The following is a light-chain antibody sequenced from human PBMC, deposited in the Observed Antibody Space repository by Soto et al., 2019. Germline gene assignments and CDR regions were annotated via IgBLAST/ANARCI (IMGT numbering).Light chain of an antibody. CDR3: QQYYITPLT. V-gene: IGKV4-1*01. CDR1: QSVLYSTNNKNY. CDR2: WAA. J-gene: IGKJ4*01. Sequence: DIVMTQSPDSLAVSLGERATINCKSSQSVLYSTNNKNYLAWYQQKRGQPPKLRIYWAATRESGVPDRFSGSGSGTDFTLTISRLQAEDVAVYYCQQYYITPLTFGGGNKVEI.